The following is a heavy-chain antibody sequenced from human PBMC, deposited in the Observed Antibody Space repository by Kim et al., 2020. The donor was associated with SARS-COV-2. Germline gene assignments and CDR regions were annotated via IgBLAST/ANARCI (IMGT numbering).Heavy chain of an antibody. CDR2: IRSNADGGTT. Sequence: GGSLRLSCAASGFTFTNAWMSWVRQAPGKGLEWVGRIRSNADGGTTDYAAPLKGRFTIPRDDSQNTLYLQMNSLTTEDTAVYYCNTDGDGWYLDYWGQGIRVTVSS. V-gene: IGHV3-15*01. CDR1: GFTFTNAW. D-gene: IGHD6-19*01. J-gene: IGHJ4*02. CDR3: NTDGDGWYLDY.